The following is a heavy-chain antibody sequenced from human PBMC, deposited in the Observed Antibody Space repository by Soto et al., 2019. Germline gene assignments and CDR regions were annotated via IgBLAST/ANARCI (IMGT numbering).Heavy chain of an antibody. Sequence: QVQLVESGGGVVQPGRSLRLSCAASGFTFSSYGMHWVRQAPGKGLEWVAVIWYDGSNKYYADSVKGRFTISRDNSKNMLYLQMNSLRAEDTAVYYCARPYSSGWYYFDYWGQGTLVTVSS. V-gene: IGHV3-33*01. CDR3: ARPYSSGWYYFDY. J-gene: IGHJ4*02. CDR1: GFTFSSYG. CDR2: IWYDGSNK. D-gene: IGHD6-19*01.